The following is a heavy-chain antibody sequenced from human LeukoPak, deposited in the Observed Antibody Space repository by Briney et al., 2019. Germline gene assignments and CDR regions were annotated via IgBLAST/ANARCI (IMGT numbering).Heavy chain of an antibody. CDR1: GITFSSYP. D-gene: IGHD3-22*01. V-gene: IGHV3-21*01. J-gene: IGHJ3*02. Sequence: KAGGSLRLSCVASGITFSSYPMNWVRQAPGMGLEWVSSIITSTYTFYADSVKGRFTISRDNAKNSLYLQMNSLRAEDTAVYYCAREGRDDYDSRNALDIWGQGTMVSVSS. CDR3: AREGRDDYDSRNALDI. CDR2: IITSTYT.